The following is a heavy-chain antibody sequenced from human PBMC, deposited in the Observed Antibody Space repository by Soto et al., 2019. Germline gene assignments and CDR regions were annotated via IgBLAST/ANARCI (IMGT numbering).Heavy chain of an antibody. Sequence: QVQLVQSGAEVKKPGSSVKVSCKASGGTFSSYAISWVRQAPGQGLEWMGGIIPIFGTANYAQKFQGRVTITADESTSTADVEVSSLRSEDTAVYYCASRRGTTVTTFGYFDLWGRGTLVTVSS. V-gene: IGHV1-69*12. D-gene: IGHD4-17*01. CDR1: GGTFSSYA. CDR2: IIPIFGTA. CDR3: ASRRGTTVTTFGYFDL. J-gene: IGHJ2*01.